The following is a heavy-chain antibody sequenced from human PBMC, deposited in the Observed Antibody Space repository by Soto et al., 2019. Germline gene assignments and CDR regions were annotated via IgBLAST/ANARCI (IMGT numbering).Heavy chain of an antibody. V-gene: IGHV4-31*03. J-gene: IGHJ6*02. Sequence: TLSLTCTVSGGSISSGCYYWIWIRQHPGKGLEGIGYIYYSGSTYYNPSLKSRVTISVDTSKNQFSLKLSSVTAADTAVYYCARDIRVYCSSTSCYKEQNYYYGMDVWGQGTTVTVSS. CDR2: IYYSGST. D-gene: IGHD2-2*02. CDR1: GGSISSGCYY. CDR3: ARDIRVYCSSTSCYKEQNYYYGMDV.